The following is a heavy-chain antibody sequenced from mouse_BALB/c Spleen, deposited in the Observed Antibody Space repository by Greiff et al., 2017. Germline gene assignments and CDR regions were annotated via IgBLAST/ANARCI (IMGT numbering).Heavy chain of an antibody. CDR3: ARPDGYYAYAMDC. CDR1: GFTFSSFG. D-gene: IGHD2-3*01. V-gene: IGHV5-17*02. CDR2: ISSGSSTI. J-gene: IGHJ4*01. Sequence: EVMLVESGGGLVQPGGSRKLSCAASGFTFSSFGMHWVRQAPEKGLEWVAYISSGSSTIYYADTVKGRFTISRDNPKNTLFLQMTSLRSEDTAMYYCARPDGYYAYAMDCWGQGTSVTVSS.